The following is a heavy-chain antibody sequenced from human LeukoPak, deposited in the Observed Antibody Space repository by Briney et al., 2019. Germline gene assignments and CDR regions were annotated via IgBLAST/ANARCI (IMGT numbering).Heavy chain of an antibody. CDR1: GFTFSSYS. V-gene: IGHV4-34*01. Sequence: NAGGSLRLSCAASGFTFSSYSMNWVRQAPGKGLEWIGEINHSGSTNYNPSLKSRVTISVDTSKNLFSLKLSSVTAADTAVYYCARGSGSYLGDAFDIWGQGTMVTVSS. J-gene: IGHJ3*02. D-gene: IGHD1-26*01. CDR3: ARGSGSYLGDAFDI. CDR2: INHSGST.